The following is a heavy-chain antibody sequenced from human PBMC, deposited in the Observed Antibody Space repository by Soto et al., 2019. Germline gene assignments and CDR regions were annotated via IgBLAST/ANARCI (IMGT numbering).Heavy chain of an antibody. CDR3: ASAPIVVVVADTRGFDY. Sequence: QVQLVQSGAEVKKPGSSVKVSCKASGGTFSSYTISWVRQAPGQGLEWMGRIIPILGIANYAQKFQGRVTITADKSTSTAYMELSSLRSEDTAVSYCASAPIVVVVADTRGFDYWGQGTLVTVSS. J-gene: IGHJ4*02. CDR1: GGTFSSYT. D-gene: IGHD2-15*01. CDR2: IIPILGIA. V-gene: IGHV1-69*02.